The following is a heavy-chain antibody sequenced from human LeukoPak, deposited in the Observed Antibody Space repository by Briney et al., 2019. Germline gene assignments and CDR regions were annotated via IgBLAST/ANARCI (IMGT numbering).Heavy chain of an antibody. V-gene: IGHV1-46*01. Sequence: ASVKVSCKASGYTFTSYYTHWVRQAPGQGLEWMGIINPSGGSTSYAQKFQGRVTMTRDTSTSTVYMELSSLRSEDTAVYYCARDPFDGGVLERSGPSSHYYYMDVWGKGTTVTVSS. CDR3: ARDPFDGGVLERSGPSSHYYYMDV. J-gene: IGHJ6*03. CDR2: INPSGGST. CDR1: GYTFTSYY. D-gene: IGHD3-3*01.